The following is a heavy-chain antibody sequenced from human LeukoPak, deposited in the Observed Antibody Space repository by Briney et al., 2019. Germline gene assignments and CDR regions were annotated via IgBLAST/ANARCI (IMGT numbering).Heavy chain of an antibody. CDR1: GFTFSSYA. Sequence: PGGSLRLSCAASGFTFSSYAMHWVRQAPGKGLEWVAVISYDGSNKYYADSVKGRFTISRDNSKNTLYLQMNSLRAEDTAVYYCARGGGIVVVPAVIGNWGQGTMVTVSS. V-gene: IGHV3-30-3*01. CDR3: ARGGGIVVVPAVIGN. D-gene: IGHD2-2*02. J-gene: IGHJ3*01. CDR2: ISYDGSNK.